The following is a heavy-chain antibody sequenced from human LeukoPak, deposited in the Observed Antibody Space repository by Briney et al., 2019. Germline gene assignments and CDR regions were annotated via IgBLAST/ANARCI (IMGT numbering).Heavy chain of an antibody. CDR1: GFTFSSCG. V-gene: IGHV3-21*01. J-gene: IGHJ3*02. CDR3: AKEFTPENSGFDAFDI. CDR2: IGPTGTDR. Sequence: GGSLRLSCAASGFTFSSCGFNWVRQAPGKGLEWVSSIGPTGTDRYYADSVRGRFTISRDNAKSSLYLQMNSLRAEDTAVYYCAKEFTPENSGFDAFDIWGLGTMVTVSS. D-gene: IGHD3-22*01.